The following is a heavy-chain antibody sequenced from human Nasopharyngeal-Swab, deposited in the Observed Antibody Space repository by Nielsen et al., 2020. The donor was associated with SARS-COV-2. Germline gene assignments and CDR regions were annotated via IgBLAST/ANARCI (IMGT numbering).Heavy chain of an antibody. CDR3: ARHPINQGEY. CDR1: GGSLSNFF. D-gene: IGHD5-12*01. CDR2: INHSGRT. V-gene: IGHV4-34*01. J-gene: IGHJ4*02. Sequence: SETLSLTCAVYGGSLSNFFWSWIRQPPGKGLEWIGEINHSGRTNYNPSLKSRVTISVDTSKNQFSLKLSSVTAADTAVYYCARHPINQGEYWGQGTLVTVSS.